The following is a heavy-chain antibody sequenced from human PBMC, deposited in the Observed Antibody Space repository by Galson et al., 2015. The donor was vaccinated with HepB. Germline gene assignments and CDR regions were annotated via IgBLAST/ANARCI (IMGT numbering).Heavy chain of an antibody. Sequence: SLRLSCAASGFTFDDYGMSWVRQAPGKGLEWVSGINWNGGSTGYVDSVKGRFTISRDNAKNSLYLQMNSLRAEDTALYYCARDKGRSDAFDIWGQGTMVTVSS. D-gene: IGHD2-15*01. V-gene: IGHV3-20*04. CDR1: GFTFDDYG. CDR2: INWNGGST. J-gene: IGHJ3*02. CDR3: ARDKGRSDAFDI.